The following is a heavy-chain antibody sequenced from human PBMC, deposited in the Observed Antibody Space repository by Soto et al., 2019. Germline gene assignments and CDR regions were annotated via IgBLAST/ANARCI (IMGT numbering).Heavy chain of an antibody. CDR1: GFTFSSYA. CDR2: ISYDGRNK. CDR3: ARDRLRYNWNDFPYYNYGLDV. D-gene: IGHD1-1*01. Sequence: QVQLVESGGGVVQPGRSLRLSCAASGFTFSSYAMHWVRQAPGKGLEWVAVISYDGRNKYYADSVKGRFTISRDNSKNTLYLKMNSLRAEDTAVYYCARDRLRYNWNDFPYYNYGLDVWGQGTTVTVSS. V-gene: IGHV3-30*04. J-gene: IGHJ6*02.